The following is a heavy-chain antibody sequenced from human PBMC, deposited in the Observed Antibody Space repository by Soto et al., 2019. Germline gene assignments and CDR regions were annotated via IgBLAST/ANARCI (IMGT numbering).Heavy chain of an antibody. CDR3: ARGGSYWARRHYFDS. V-gene: IGHV1-8*02. CDR2: VTPRNGDT. J-gene: IGHJ4*02. CDR1: GYTFTSYD. D-gene: IGHD2-8*02. Sequence: ASVKVSCKASGYTFTSYDINWVRQAAGQGPEWMGSVTPRNGDTAFAQKYQGRVTVTNNTSMSTVYMELSNLRSDDTAVYYCARGGSYWARRHYFDSWGQGTLVTVSS.